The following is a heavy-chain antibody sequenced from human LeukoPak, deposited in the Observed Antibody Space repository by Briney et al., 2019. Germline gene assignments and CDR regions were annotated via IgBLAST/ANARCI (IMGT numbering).Heavy chain of an antibody. CDR1: GFTFSSYW. Sequence: GGSLRLSCAASGFTFSSYWMHWVRHAPGKGLVWVSRINTDGSSTSYADSVKGRFTISRDNAKNTLYLQMNSLRAEDTAVYYCVGRDDFWSGLYDYWGQGTLVTVSS. D-gene: IGHD3-3*01. V-gene: IGHV3-74*01. CDR2: INTDGSST. J-gene: IGHJ4*02. CDR3: VGRDDFWSGLYDY.